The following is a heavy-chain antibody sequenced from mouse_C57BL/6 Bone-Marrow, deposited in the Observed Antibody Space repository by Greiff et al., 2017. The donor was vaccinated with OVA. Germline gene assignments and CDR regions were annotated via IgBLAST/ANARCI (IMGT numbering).Heavy chain of an antibody. V-gene: IGHV1-55*01. CDR2: ICPGSGST. D-gene: IGHD1-1*01. J-gene: IGHJ1*03. Sequence: QVQLQQPGAELVKPGASVKMSCKASGYTFTSYWITWVKQRPGQGLEWIGDICPGSGSTNYNEKFKSKATLTVDTSSSTAYMQLSSLTSEESAVYYCARCYYDGSSSHWYFDVWGTGTTVTVCS. CDR1: GYTFTSYW. CDR3: ARCYYDGSSSHWYFDV.